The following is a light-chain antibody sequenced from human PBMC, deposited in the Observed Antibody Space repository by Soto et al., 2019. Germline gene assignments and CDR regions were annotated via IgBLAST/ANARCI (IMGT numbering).Light chain of an antibody. CDR3: QQLNNFVT. CDR1: QTVPSY. CDR2: DAS. J-gene: IGKJ3*01. V-gene: IGKV1-9*01. Sequence: DIQLTQSPSFLSASVGDRVTITCRASQTVPSYLVWYQQKPGKAPKVLTTDASTLQSGVPSRFSGSGFGTEFTLTIRGLQPEDVATYYCQQLNNFVTFGPGTKVNI.